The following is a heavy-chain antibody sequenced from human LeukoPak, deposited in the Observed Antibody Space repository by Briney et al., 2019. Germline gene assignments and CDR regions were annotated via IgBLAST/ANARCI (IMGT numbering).Heavy chain of an antibody. D-gene: IGHD6-19*01. V-gene: IGHV3-21*01. J-gene: IGHJ5*02. CDR3: ARGPSYSSGWYGGRNWFDP. CDR1: GFTFSSYS. Sequence: GGSLRLSCAASGFTFSSYSMNWVRQAPGKGLEWVSSISSSSSYIYYADSVKGRFTISRDNAKNSLYLQMNSLRAEDTAVYYCARGPSYSSGWYGGRNWFDPWGQGTLVTVSS. CDR2: ISSSSSYI.